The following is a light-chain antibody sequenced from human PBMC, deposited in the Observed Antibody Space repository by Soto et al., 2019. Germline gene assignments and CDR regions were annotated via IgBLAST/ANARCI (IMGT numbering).Light chain of an antibody. CDR3: QQYTTSPFT. J-gene: IGKJ3*01. Sequence: ESVLTQSPGTLSLSPGERATLYCRASQSVGSNYLAWYQQKPGQAPRVLIYGASSSATGIPDRFSGSGSGADFTLTISRLEPEDFAVYYCQQYTTSPFTFGPGTKVDSK. CDR1: QSVGSNY. V-gene: IGKV3-20*01. CDR2: GAS.